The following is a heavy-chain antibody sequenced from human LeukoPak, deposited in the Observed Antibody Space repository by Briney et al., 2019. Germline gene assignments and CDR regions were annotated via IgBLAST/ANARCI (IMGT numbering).Heavy chain of an antibody. CDR3: ARGGLHPGYFDY. Sequence: SETLSLTCTVSGGSISSYYWSWIRQPAGKGLEWIGRIYTSGSTNYNPSLKSRVTMSVDTSKNQFSLELSSVTAADTAVYYCARGGLHPGYFDYWGQGTLVTVSS. CDR2: IYTSGST. D-gene: IGHD4-11*01. CDR1: GGSISSYY. V-gene: IGHV4-4*07. J-gene: IGHJ4*02.